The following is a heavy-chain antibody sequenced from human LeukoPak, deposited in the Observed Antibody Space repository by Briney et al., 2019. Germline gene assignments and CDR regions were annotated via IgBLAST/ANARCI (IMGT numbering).Heavy chain of an antibody. CDR3: ASGIITMVRGVILDYFDY. Sequence: GGSLRLSCAASGFTFSSYSMNWVRQAPGKGLEWVSSISSSSSYIYYADSVKGRFTISRDNAKNSLYPQMHSLRAEDTAVYYCASGIITMVRGVILDYFDYWAREPWSPSPQ. CDR2: ISSSSSYI. D-gene: IGHD3-10*01. V-gene: IGHV3-21*01. CDR1: GFTFSSYS. J-gene: IGHJ4*02.